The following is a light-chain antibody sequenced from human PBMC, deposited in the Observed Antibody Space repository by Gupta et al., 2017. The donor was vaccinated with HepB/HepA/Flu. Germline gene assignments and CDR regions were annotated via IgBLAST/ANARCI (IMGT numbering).Light chain of an antibody. CDR3: HYYNTYGCT. V-gene: IGKV1-5*03. CDR2: RAS. J-gene: IGKJ2*02. CDR1: QNIDDW. Sequence: DVQMTQSPSTLSASVGDRVTITCRASQNIDDWLAWFQQKPGKAPNLLIYRASNLESGVPSRFSGSGYGTEFTLTISSLQPDDFATYYCHYYNTYGCTFGQGTKLEI.